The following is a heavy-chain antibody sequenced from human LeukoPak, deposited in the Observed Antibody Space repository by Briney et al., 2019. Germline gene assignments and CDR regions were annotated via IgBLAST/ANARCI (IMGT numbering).Heavy chain of an antibody. Sequence: GGSLRLSCAASGFTFSNYAMHWVRQAPGKGLEWVALMSYDGSNKFYADSVKGRFTISRDNSKSTLYLQMNSLRAEDTAVYYCAKDSSGYYRDIDYWGQGTLVTVSS. V-gene: IGHV3-30-3*01. CDR1: GFTFSNYA. CDR3: AKDSSGYYRDIDY. J-gene: IGHJ4*02. CDR2: MSYDGSNK. D-gene: IGHD3-22*01.